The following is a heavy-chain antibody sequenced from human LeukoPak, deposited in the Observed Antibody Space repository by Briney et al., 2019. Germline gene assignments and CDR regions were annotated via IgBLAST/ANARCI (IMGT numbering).Heavy chain of an antibody. D-gene: IGHD2/OR15-2a*01. V-gene: IGHV3-7*03. CDR1: GFTFSNYW. CDR3: ARRPLSAIDY. Sequence: PGGSLRLSCAASGFTFSNYWMTWVRQAPGKGLEWVANIKQDGSEIYYVDSVKGRFTISRDNAKNSLYLQMNSLRAEDTAVYYCARRPLSAIDYWGQGTLVTVSS. J-gene: IGHJ4*02. CDR2: IKQDGSEI.